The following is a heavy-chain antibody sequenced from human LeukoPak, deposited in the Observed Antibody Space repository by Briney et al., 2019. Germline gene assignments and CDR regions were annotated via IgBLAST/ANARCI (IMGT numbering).Heavy chain of an antibody. V-gene: IGHV3-48*03. Sequence: QAGGSLRLSCAASGFTFSSYEMNWVRQAPGKGLEWVSYISSSGSTIYYADSVKGRFTISRDNAKNSLYLQTNSLRAEDTAVYYCARAPRRRITMIVVASHFDYWGQGTLVTVSS. J-gene: IGHJ4*02. CDR1: GFTFSSYE. D-gene: IGHD3-22*01. CDR2: ISSSGSTI. CDR3: ARAPRRRITMIVVASHFDY.